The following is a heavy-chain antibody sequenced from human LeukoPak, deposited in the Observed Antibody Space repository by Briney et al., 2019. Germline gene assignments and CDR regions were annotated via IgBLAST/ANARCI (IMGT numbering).Heavy chain of an antibody. D-gene: IGHD6-19*01. Sequence: PSETLSLTCAVYGGSFSGYYWSWIRQPPGKGLEWIGEINHSGSTNYNPSLKSRVAISVDTSKNQFSLKLSSVTAADTAMYYCAISSGWEVGYWGQGTLVTVSS. V-gene: IGHV4-34*01. J-gene: IGHJ4*02. CDR1: GGSFSGYY. CDR2: INHSGST. CDR3: AISSGWEVGY.